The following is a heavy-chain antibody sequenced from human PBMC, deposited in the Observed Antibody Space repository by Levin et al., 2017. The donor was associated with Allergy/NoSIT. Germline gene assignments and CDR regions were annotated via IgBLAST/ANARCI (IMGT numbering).Heavy chain of an antibody. CDR1: GFTFSSYG. V-gene: IGHV3-30*18. CDR2: ISDDGSKN. Sequence: GGSLRLSCAASGFTFSSYGMNWVRQAPGKGLEWVAFISDDGSKNYFLEFVKRRSTTSRDNTKNTLHLQMNSLRPDDTAGYYCAKHGMFGLRSNYGVDVWGQGTTVSVSS. CDR3: AKHGMFGLRSNYGVDV. D-gene: IGHD3-10*01. J-gene: IGHJ6*02.